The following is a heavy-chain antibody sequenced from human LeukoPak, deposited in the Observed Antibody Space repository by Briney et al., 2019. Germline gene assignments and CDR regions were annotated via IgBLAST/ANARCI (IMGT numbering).Heavy chain of an antibody. J-gene: IGHJ4*02. Sequence: GGSLRLSCAASGFTFSSYNMNWVRQAPGKGLEWVSSVSSGSSYIYYADSVKGRFTISRDNAKNSLYLQMNSLRAEDTAVYYCAKDRSSPTDSRAFYWGQGTLVTGSS. V-gene: IGHV3-21*01. CDR1: GFTFSSYN. D-gene: IGHD6-13*01. CDR2: VSSGSSYI. CDR3: AKDRSSPTDSRAFY.